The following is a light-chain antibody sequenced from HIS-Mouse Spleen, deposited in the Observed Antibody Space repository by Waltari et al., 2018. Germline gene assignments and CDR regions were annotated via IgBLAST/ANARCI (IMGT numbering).Light chain of an antibody. CDR1: QGISSA. J-gene: IGKJ4*01. CDR3: QQFNSYPRT. Sequence: AIQLTQSPSSLSASVGDRVTITCRASQGISSALAWYQQQPGKAPMLLFYAPSSLESGVPSRFSGSGSGTDFTLTISILQPEDFASYYCQQFNSYPRTFGGGTK. V-gene: IGKV1-13*02. CDR2: APS.